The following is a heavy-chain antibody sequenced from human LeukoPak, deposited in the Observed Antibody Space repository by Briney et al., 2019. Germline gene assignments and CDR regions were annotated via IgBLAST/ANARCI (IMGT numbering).Heavy chain of an antibody. J-gene: IGHJ4*02. CDR3: ARLSSGWSR. CDR2: IYYSGST. V-gene: IGHV4-39*01. Sequence: SETLSLTCTVSGGSISSSSYYWGWIRQPPGKGLEWIGSIYYSGSTYYSPSLKSRVTISVDTSKNQFSLKLSSVTAADTAVYYCARLSSGWSRWGQGTLVTVSS. D-gene: IGHD6-19*01. CDR1: GGSISSSSYY.